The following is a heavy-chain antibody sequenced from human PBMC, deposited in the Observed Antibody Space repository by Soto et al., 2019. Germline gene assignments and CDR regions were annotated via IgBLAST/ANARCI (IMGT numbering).Heavy chain of an antibody. D-gene: IGHD2-15*01. CDR1: GYTFTSYY. CDR3: ARDSSYCSGGSCYSGYFDY. CDR2: INPSGGST. V-gene: IGHV1-46*01. Sequence: ASVKVSCKASGYTFTSYYMHWVRQAPGQGLEWMGIINPSGGSTSYAQKFQGRVTMTTDTSTSTAYMELSSLRSEDTAVYYCARDSSYCSGGSCYSGYFDYWGQGTLVTVSS. J-gene: IGHJ4*02.